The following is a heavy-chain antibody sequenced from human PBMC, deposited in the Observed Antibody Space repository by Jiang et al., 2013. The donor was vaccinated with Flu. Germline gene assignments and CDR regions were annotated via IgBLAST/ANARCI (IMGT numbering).Heavy chain of an antibody. Sequence: KGRFTISRDNSKNTLYLQMNSLRAEDTAVYYCELRDYWGQGTLVTVSS. CDR3: ELRDY. J-gene: IGHJ4*02. V-gene: IGHV3-30*03. D-gene: IGHD3-16*01.